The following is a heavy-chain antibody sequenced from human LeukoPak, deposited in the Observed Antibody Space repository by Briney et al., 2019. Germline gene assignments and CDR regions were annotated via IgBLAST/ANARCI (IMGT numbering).Heavy chain of an antibody. Sequence: GASVKVSCKASGYTFTGYYMHWVRQAPGQGLEWMGWINPNSGGTNYAQKLQGRVTMTRDTSISTAYMELSRLRSDDTALYYGARPGERDYGDYAWFDPWGQGTLVTVSS. CDR1: GYTFTGYY. D-gene: IGHD4-17*01. CDR3: ARPGERDYGDYAWFDP. V-gene: IGHV1-2*02. J-gene: IGHJ5*02. CDR2: INPNSGGT.